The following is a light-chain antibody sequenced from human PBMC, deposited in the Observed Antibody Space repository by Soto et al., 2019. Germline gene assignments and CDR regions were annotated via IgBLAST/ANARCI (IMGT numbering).Light chain of an antibody. J-gene: IGKJ1*01. V-gene: IGKV3-20*01. Sequence: EIVLTQSPGTLSLSPGERATLSCRASQSVSSSNLAWYQQKPGQAPRLLIYGASSRATGTPDRFSGSGSGTDFTLTIIRLEPEDFAVYYCQQDGSSPRTFGQGTKVEIK. CDR2: GAS. CDR1: QSVSSSN. CDR3: QQDGSSPRT.